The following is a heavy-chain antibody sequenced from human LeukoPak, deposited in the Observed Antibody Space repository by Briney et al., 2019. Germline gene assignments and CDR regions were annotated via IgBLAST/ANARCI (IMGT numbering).Heavy chain of an antibody. V-gene: IGHV3-74*01. Sequence: PGGSLRLTCAASGFIFSSYWMHWVRQAPGKGLVWVSRINTDGSTTTYADSVKGRFTISRDNAKNSLYLQMNSLRAEDTAVYYCARDQRYCSSSSCPWEPFDYWGQGTLVTVSS. CDR2: INTDGSTT. CDR3: ARDQRYCSSSSCPWEPFDY. CDR1: GFIFSSYW. D-gene: IGHD2-2*01. J-gene: IGHJ4*02.